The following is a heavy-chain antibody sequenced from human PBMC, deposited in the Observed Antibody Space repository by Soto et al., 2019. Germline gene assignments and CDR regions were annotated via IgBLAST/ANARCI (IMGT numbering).Heavy chain of an antibody. CDR3: AKRGSGSQFDY. J-gene: IGHJ4*02. Sequence: EVQLLESGGGLVQPGGSLRLSCAASGFTFSSYAMSWVRQAPGKGMEWVSVISGSGGSTYYADSVKGRFTISRDNSKNPLYLQMNSLRAEDTAVYSCAKRGSGSQFDYWGQGTLVTVSS. CDR2: ISGSGGST. V-gene: IGHV3-23*01. D-gene: IGHD1-26*01. CDR1: GFTFSSYA.